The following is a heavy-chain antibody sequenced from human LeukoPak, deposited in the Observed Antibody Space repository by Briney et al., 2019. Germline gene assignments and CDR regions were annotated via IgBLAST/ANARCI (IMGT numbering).Heavy chain of an antibody. D-gene: IGHD1-26*01. CDR2: ISPGDSDT. J-gene: IGHJ4*02. CDR3: ARQEIVAGASLFDY. Sequence: KGGESLQISCKGSGYSFTNYWIGWVRQMPGKGLEWMGIISPGDSDTRYSPSFQGQVTISVDKSISTAYLQWNTLKASDTAMYYCARQEIVAGASLFDYWGQGTLVTVSS. V-gene: IGHV5-51*01. CDR1: GYSFTNYW.